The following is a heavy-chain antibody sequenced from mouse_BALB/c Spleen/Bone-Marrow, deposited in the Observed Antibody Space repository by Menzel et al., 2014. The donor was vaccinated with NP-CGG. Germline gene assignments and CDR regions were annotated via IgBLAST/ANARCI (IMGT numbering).Heavy chain of an antibody. CDR2: IDAAHGPA. Sequence: VQLQQRGAELVKPGASVKLSCTASGINIKDTYMHWVKQRPEQGLEWIGRIDAAHGPAKCDTKFQGKATITADTSSNTAYLQLSSLTSNDTAVYYCARYDYSFFFDYCVEGSALTGSS. D-gene: IGHD2-13*01. V-gene: IGHV14-3*02. CDR3: ARYDYSFFFDY. J-gene: IGHJ2*01. CDR1: GINIKDTY.